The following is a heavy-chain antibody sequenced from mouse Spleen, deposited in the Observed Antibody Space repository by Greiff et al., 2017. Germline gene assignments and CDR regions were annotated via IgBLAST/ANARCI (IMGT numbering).Heavy chain of an antibody. D-gene: IGHD2-4*01. V-gene: IGHV1S137*01. CDR1: GYTFTDYA. CDR3: ARCYDYDDWYFDV. CDR2: ISTYYGDA. Sequence: VQLQQSGAELVRPGVSVKISCKGSGYTFTDYAMHWVKQSHAKSLEWIGVISTYYGDASYNQKFKGKATMTVDKSSSTAYMELARLTSEDSAIYYCARCYDYDDWYFDVWGAGTTVTVSS. J-gene: IGHJ1*01.